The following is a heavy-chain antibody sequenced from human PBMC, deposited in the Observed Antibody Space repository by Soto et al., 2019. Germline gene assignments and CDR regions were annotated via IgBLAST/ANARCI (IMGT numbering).Heavy chain of an antibody. V-gene: IGHV4-31*03. CDR2: IYYSGST. CDR3: ARVSSCSSTSCYSWFAP. D-gene: IGHD2-2*01. Sequence: TLSLTCTVSGGSISSGGYYWSWIRQHPGKGLEWIGYIYYSGSTYYNPSLKSRVTISVDTSKNQFSLKLSSVTAADTAVYYCARVSSCSSTSCYSWFAPWGRGTLFTVSS. J-gene: IGHJ5*02. CDR1: GGSISSGGYY.